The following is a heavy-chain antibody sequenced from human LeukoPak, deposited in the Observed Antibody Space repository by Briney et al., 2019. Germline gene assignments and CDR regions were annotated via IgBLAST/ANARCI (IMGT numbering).Heavy chain of an antibody. J-gene: IGHJ4*02. CDR2: ISWDGGST. CDR1: GFTSDDYA. Sequence: PGGSLSLSCAASGFTSDDYAMHGVRLAREEGLGWGSLISWDGGSTYYADSERGRFTIAREYSKNSLYLQMNSLRAEATALYYCAKAIGPGRYTVAGPYHYPDYWGQGTLVTVSS. V-gene: IGHV3-43D*04. D-gene: IGHD6-19*01. CDR3: AKAIGPGRYTVAGPYHYPDY.